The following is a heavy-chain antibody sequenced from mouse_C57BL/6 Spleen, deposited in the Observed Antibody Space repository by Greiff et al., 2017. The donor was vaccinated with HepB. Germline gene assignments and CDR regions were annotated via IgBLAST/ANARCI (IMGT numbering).Heavy chain of an antibody. CDR3: TGGLYWYFDV. CDR2: IRLKSDNYAT. CDR1: GFTFSNYW. Sequence: EVKLVESGGGLVQPGGSMKLSCVASGFTFSNYWMNWVRQSPEKGLEWVAQIRLKSDNYATHYAESVKGRFTISRDDSKSSVYLQMNNLRAEDTGIYYCTGGLYWYFDVWGTGTTVTVSS. J-gene: IGHJ1*03. D-gene: IGHD3-3*01. V-gene: IGHV6-3*01.